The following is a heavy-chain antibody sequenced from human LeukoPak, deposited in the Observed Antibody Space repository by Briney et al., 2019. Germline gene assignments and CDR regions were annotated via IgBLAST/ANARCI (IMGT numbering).Heavy chain of an antibody. CDR1: GFTFSRYW. J-gene: IGHJ4*02. Sequence: PGGSLRLSCAASGFTFSRYWMNWFRQPRGKGLEWVANMKQDGSEKYYVDSVKGRFTISRDNAKNSLYLRMDSLRAEDTAVYYCARDPSRRYTYGYGDSWGQGTLVTVSS. V-gene: IGHV3-7*01. CDR3: ARDPSRRYTYGYGDS. D-gene: IGHD5-18*01. CDR2: MKQDGSEK.